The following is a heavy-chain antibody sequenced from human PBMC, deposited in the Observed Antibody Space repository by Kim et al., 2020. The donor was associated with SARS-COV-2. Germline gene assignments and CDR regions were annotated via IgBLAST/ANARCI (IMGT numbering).Heavy chain of an antibody. D-gene: IGHD3-9*01. V-gene: IGHV3-7*01. CDR3: ARDTAIRYFDWLLSSWFDP. CDR1: GFTFSSYW. Sequence: GGSLRPSCAASGFTFSSYWMSWVRQAPGKGLEWVANIKQDGSEKYYVDSVKGRFTISRDNAKNSLYLQMNSLRAEDTAVYYCARDTAIRYFDWLLSSWFDPWGQGTLVTVSS. J-gene: IGHJ5*02. CDR2: IKQDGSEK.